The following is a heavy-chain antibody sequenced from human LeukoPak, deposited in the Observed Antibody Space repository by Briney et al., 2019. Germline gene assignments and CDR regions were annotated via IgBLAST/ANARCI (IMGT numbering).Heavy chain of an antibody. CDR3: AKDRGIVGATNYFDY. V-gene: IGHV3-30*04. CDR1: GFTFSSYA. Sequence: PGRSLRLSCAASGFTFSSYALHWVRQAPGKGLEWVAVISDDGGNKYYADSVKGRFTISRDNAKNTLNLQMNSLRAEDAAVYYCAKDRGIVGATNYFDYWGQGTLVTVSS. CDR2: ISDDGGNK. D-gene: IGHD1-26*01. J-gene: IGHJ4*02.